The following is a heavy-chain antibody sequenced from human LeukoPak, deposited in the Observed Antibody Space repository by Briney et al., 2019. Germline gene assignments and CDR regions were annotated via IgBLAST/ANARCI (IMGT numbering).Heavy chain of an antibody. CDR2: IIPIFGTA. V-gene: IGHV1-69*05. Sequence: SVKVSCKASGGTFSSYAISWVRQAPGQGLEWVGGIIPIFGTANYAQKFQGRVTITTDESTSTAYMELSSLRSDDTAVYYCASATSYYDSSGYYYMDYWGQGTPVTVSS. D-gene: IGHD3-22*01. CDR1: GGTFSSYA. J-gene: IGHJ4*02. CDR3: ASATSYYDSSGYYYMDY.